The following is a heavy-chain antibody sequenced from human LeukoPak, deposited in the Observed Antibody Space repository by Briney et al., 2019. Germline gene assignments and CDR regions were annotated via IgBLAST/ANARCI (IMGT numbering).Heavy chain of an antibody. CDR1: GYTFTSYG. J-gene: IGHJ4*02. CDR2: ISAYNGNT. CDR3: ARAPYYDFWSGYSKYYFDY. Sequence: GASVKVSCKASGYTFTSYGISWVRQAPGQGLEWMGWISAYNGNTNYAQKLQGRVTMTTDTSTSTAYMELRSLRSDDTAVYYCARAPYYDFWSGYSKYYFDYWGQGTLVTVSS. V-gene: IGHV1-18*01. D-gene: IGHD3-3*01.